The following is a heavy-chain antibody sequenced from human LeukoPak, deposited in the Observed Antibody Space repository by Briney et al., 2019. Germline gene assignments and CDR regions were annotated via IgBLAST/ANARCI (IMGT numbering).Heavy chain of an antibody. CDR2: INPNSGGT. V-gene: IGHV1-2*06. J-gene: IGHJ4*02. D-gene: IGHD3-3*01. Sequence: ASVKVSCKASGYTFPGYYMHWVRQAPGQGLEWMGRINPNSGGTNYAQKFQGRVTMTRDTSISTAYMDLSSLRSDDTAVYYCARGPRRFLEWFGDYWGQGTLVTVSS. CDR3: ARGPRRFLEWFGDY. CDR1: GYTFPGYY.